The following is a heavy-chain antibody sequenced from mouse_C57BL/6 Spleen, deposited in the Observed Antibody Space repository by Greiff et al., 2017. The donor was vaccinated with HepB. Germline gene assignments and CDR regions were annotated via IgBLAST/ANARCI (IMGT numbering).Heavy chain of an antibody. CDR2: INPGSGGT. CDR3: ARGGGSGYWFAY. Sequence: LVESGAELVRPGTSVKVSCKASGYSFTNYLLEWVKQRPGQGLEWIGVINPGSGGTNYNEKFKGKATLTADKSSSTDYMQLSSLTSEDSAVYFCARGGGSGYWFAYWGQGTLVTVSA. D-gene: IGHD3-2*02. J-gene: IGHJ3*01. V-gene: IGHV1-54*01. CDR1: GYSFTNYL.